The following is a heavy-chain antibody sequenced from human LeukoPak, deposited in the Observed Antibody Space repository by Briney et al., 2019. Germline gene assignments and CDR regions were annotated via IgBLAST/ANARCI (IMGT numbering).Heavy chain of an antibody. CDR2: IAAYNGDI. CDR1: GHTFTSHG. Sequence: GASVKVSCKASGHTFTSHGFSWVRQPPGQGLQWMGWIAAYNGDIEYEEKLQGRVTMTTDTSTGTAYMELRTLRLDDTAVYFCATLSRGPHNTGFYFDYWGQGTQVIVSS. CDR3: ATLSRGPHNTGFYFDY. J-gene: IGHJ4*02. D-gene: IGHD2-8*02. V-gene: IGHV1-18*01.